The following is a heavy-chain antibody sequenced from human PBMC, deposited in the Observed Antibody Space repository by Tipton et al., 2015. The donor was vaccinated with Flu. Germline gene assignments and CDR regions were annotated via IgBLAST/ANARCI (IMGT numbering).Heavy chain of an antibody. J-gene: IGHJ6*03. CDR2: TYYRSKWYN. CDR3: ARAAKGAAAERYYYYYYMDV. Sequence: GLVKPSQTLSLTCAISGDSVSSNSAAWNWIRQSPSRGLEWLGRTYYRSKWYNDYAVSVKSRITINPDTSKNQFSLQLNSVTPEDTAVYYCARAAKGAAAERYYYYYYMDVWGKGTTVTVSS. V-gene: IGHV6-1*01. D-gene: IGHD6-13*01. CDR1: GDSVSSNSAA.